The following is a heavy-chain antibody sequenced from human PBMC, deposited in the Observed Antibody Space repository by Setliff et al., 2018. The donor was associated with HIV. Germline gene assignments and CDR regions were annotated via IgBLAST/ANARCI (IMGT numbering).Heavy chain of an antibody. V-gene: IGHV4-61*09. D-gene: IGHD5-12*01. CDR1: GGSLSSGYDY. Sequence: ASETLSLTCTVSGGSLSSGYDYWTWIRQPAGKGLEWIGHIYSAGSTNYNPTLTSRVTMSVDTSKNRFSLRLNSVTAADAAVYYCARVNEVATIIYYYYSMDVWGKGTTVTVSS. CDR3: ARVNEVATIIYYYYSMDV. J-gene: IGHJ6*03. CDR2: IYSAGST.